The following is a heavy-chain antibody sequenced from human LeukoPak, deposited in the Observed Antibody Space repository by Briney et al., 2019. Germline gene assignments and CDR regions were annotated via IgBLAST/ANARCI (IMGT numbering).Heavy chain of an antibody. CDR1: GLTFSSYA. Sequence: GGSLTLSCAGSGLTFSSYAMSWVRQAPGKGLEWVSATDGSGGSAYYADSVRGRFTISRDNSKNTLYLQMNSLRVEDTAVYYCAKDRPHPSAEPTNFDYWGQGTLVTVSS. CDR2: TDGSGGSA. V-gene: IGHV3-23*01. D-gene: IGHD1-14*01. CDR3: AKDRPHPSAEPTNFDY. J-gene: IGHJ4*02.